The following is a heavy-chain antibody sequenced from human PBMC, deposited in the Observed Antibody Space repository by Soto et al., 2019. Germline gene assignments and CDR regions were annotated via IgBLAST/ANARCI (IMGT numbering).Heavy chain of an antibody. CDR2: IHNSENT. J-gene: IGHJ4*01. V-gene: IGHV4-59*01. Sequence: SETLSLTCTISGGSMSSYYWSWIRQPPGKGLEWIGLIHNSENTNYNPSLKSRVTISVDTSKNQFSLKLSSVTAADTAVYYCARRGNLDYWGQEPWSPSP. CDR3: ARRGNLDY. CDR1: GGSMSSYY.